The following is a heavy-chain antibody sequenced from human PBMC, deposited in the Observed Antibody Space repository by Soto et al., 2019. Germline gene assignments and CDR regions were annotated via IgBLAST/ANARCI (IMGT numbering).Heavy chain of an antibody. J-gene: IGHJ6*02. Sequence: QVQLVQSGAEVKKPGASVKVSCKASGYTFTSYGISWVRQAPGQGLEWMGWISAYNGNTNYAQKLQGRVTMTTDTSTSTAYMELRSLRSDDTAVYYCARDDDFWGGRDPIYYYYGMDVWGQGTTVTVSS. CDR2: ISAYNGNT. V-gene: IGHV1-18*01. D-gene: IGHD3-3*01. CDR1: GYTFTSYG. CDR3: ARDDDFWGGRDPIYYYYGMDV.